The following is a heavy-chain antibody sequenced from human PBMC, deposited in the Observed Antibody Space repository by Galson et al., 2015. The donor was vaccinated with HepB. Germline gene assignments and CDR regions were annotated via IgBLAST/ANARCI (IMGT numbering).Heavy chain of an antibody. CDR2: IKQDGSGE. CDR3: VSVGRWVRDWLDGMDV. J-gene: IGHJ6*02. D-gene: IGHD3-9*01. Sequence: SLRLSCAGSGITFSNYWMSWVRQAPGKGLEWVANIKQDGSGEYYVDSVRGRFTISGDNAKNSLYLQMNSLRAEDTAVYYCVSVGRWVRDWLDGMDVWGQGTTVTVSS. V-gene: IGHV3-7*03. CDR1: GITFSNYW.